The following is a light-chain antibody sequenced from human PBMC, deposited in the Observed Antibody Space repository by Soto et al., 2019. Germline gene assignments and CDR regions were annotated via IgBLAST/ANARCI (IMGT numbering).Light chain of an antibody. CDR3: QQYGSSGT. CDR1: QSVSNNY. V-gene: IGKV3-20*01. Sequence: IVLTQSPGTLSLSPGERATLSGGASQSVSNNYLAWYQQKPGPAPRLLIYGASNRATGIPDRFSGSGSGTDFTLTISRLQPADFAVYYCQQYGSSGTFGQGTKVDIK. CDR2: GAS. J-gene: IGKJ1*01.